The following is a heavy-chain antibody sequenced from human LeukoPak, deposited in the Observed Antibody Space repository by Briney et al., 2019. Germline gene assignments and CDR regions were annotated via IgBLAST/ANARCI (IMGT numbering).Heavy chain of an antibody. CDR1: GGSLSSYY. D-gene: IGHD6-13*01. J-gene: IGHJ4*02. CDR3: ARGSIAAAGLDY. Sequence: SETLSLTCTVSGGSLSSYYWSWIRQPPGKGLEWIGYIYYSGSTNYNPSLKSRVTISVDTSKNQFSLKLSSVTAADTAVYYCARGSIAAAGLDYWGQGTLVTVSS. CDR2: IYYSGST. V-gene: IGHV4-59*01.